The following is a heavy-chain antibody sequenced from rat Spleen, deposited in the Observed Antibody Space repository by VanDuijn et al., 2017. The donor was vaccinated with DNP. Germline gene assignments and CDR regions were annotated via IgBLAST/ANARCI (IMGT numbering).Heavy chain of an antibody. CDR3: TTGVVDY. D-gene: IGHD1-1*01. V-gene: IGHV5-20*01. CDR1: GFTFSDYY. CDR2: ISYDGSST. Sequence: EVLLVESDGGLVQPGRSLKLSCAVSGFTFSDYYMAWVRQAPAKGLEWVASISYDGSSTYHRDSVKGRFTISRDNAKSTLYLQMDSLRSEDTATYYCTTGVVDYWGQGVMVTVSS. J-gene: IGHJ2*01.